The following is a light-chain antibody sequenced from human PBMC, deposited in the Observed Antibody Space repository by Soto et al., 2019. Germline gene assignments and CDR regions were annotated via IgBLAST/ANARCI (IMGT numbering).Light chain of an antibody. V-gene: IGKV1-5*03. CDR3: QQYNSYSLT. CDR2: KAS. J-gene: IGKJ4*01. CDR1: PGISTW. Sequence: DSQMTQSPSTLSASVGDRITITCRASPGISTWLAWYQQKPGKAPKLLIYKASTLESGVPSRFSGSGSGTEFPLTISSLQPDDFATYYGQQYNSYSLTFGGGTKVEIK.